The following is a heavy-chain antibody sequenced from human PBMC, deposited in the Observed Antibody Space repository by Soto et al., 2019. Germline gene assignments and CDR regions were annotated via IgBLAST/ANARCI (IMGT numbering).Heavy chain of an antibody. Sequence: GGSLRLSCAASGFTFSNAWMNWVRQAPGKGLEWVGRIKSKTDGGTTDYGAPVKGRFTISRDDSKNTLYLQMNSLKTEDTAVYYCTTDYSSGWFFDYWGQGTLVTVSS. CDR1: GFTFSNAW. CDR2: IKSKTDGGTT. D-gene: IGHD6-19*01. J-gene: IGHJ4*02. CDR3: TTDYSSGWFFDY. V-gene: IGHV3-15*07.